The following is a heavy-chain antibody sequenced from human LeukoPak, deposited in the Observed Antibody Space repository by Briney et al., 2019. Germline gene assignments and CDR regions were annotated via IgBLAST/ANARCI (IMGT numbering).Heavy chain of an antibody. J-gene: IGHJ4*02. Sequence: GASVKVSCKASGGTFSSYAISWVRQAPGQGLEWMGGIIPIFGTANYAQKFQGRVTITTDESTSTAYMELRSLRSEDTAVYYCARKPYGTYFDYWGQGTLVTVSS. CDR1: GGTFSSYA. V-gene: IGHV1-69*05. CDR3: ARKPYGTYFDY. CDR2: IIPIFGTA. D-gene: IGHD3-10*01.